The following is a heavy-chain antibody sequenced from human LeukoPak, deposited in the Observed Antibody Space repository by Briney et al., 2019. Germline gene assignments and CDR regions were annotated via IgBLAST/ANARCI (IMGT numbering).Heavy chain of an antibody. D-gene: IGHD3-22*01. CDR2: IYSGGST. V-gene: IGHV3-66*01. Sequence: GGSLRLSCAASGFTVSRSDMTWVRQAPGKGLEWVSVIYSGGSTSYADSVKGRFTVSRDNSKNTLYLQMNSLRAEDTAVYYCARAPVDYYDSSGYYLDYWGQGSLVTVSS. J-gene: IGHJ4*02. CDR1: GFTVSRSD. CDR3: ARAPVDYYDSSGYYLDY.